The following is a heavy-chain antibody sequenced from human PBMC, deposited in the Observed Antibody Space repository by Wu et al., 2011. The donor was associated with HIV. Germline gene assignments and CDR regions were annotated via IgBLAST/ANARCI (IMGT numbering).Heavy chain of an antibody. CDR1: GYTFISYG. J-gene: IGHJ4*02. D-gene: IGHD6-13*01. CDR3: ARWDRSSSWYKGYFDY. CDR2: IDPNGGST. Sequence: QVQLVQSGAEVKKPGASVKVSCKASGYTFISYGISWVRQAPGQGLAWMGMIDPNGGSTSSAQNFQGRITMTRDTSTSTVYMELSSLRSEDTAVYYCARWDRSSSWYKGYFDYWGQGTLVTVSS. V-gene: IGHV1-46*01.